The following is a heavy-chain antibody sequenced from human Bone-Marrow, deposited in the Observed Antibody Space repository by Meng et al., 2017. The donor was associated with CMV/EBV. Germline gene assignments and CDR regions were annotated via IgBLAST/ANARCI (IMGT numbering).Heavy chain of an antibody. CDR1: GFTFSSYA. CDR3: ASGSDYSNYYYYYGMDV. Sequence: GGSLRLSCAASGFTFSSYAMHWVRQAPGKGLEWVAVISYDGSNKYYADSVKGRFTISRDNAKNSLYLQMNSLRAEDTAVYYCASGSDYSNYYYYYGMDVWGQGTTVTVSS. V-gene: IGHV3-30-3*01. J-gene: IGHJ6*02. CDR2: ISYDGSNK. D-gene: IGHD4-11*01.